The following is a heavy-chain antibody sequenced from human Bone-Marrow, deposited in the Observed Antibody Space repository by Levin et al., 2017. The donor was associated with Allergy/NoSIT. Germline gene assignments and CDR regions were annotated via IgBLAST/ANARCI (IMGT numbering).Heavy chain of an antibody. CDR1: GFTFSSYA. CDR2: ISGSGGST. D-gene: IGHD3-10*01. V-gene: IGHV3-23*01. J-gene: IGHJ4*02. Sequence: GGSLRLSCAASGFTFSSYAMSWVRQAPGKGLEWVSAISGSGGSTYYADSVKGRFTISRDNSKNTLYLQMNSLRAEDTAVYYCAKDLPITMVRAVITRSLLNDDYWGQGTLVTVSS. CDR3: AKDLPITMVRAVITRSLLNDDY.